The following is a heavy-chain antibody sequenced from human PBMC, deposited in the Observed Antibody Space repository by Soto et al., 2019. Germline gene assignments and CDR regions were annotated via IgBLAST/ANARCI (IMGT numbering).Heavy chain of an antibody. CDR2: IKQDGSEK. J-gene: IGHJ4*02. V-gene: IGHV3-7*01. CDR3: ARGRGLDY. CDR1: GFTFSSYW. Sequence: GVSPRLSCAAPGFTFSSYWVSWVRQAPGKGLEWVANIKQDGSEKMYVDSVKGRFTISRDNAKDSMYLQMNSLRAEDTAVYYCARGRGLDYWGQGILVTVS. D-gene: IGHD3-16*01.